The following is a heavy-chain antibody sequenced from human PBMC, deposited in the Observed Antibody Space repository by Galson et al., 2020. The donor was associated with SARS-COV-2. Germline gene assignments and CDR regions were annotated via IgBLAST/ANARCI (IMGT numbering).Heavy chain of an antibody. Sequence: SETLSLTCTVSGGSISSSTYYWGWIRQPPGKGLEWIGSIYYSGSNYYNPPLKSRVTISVDTSKNQFSLKLSSVTAADTAVYYCARTIAYCGRDCYSVFGYWGQGTLVTVSS. J-gene: IGHJ4*02. CDR1: GGSISSSTYY. CDR2: IYYSGSN. V-gene: IGHV4-39*01. CDR3: ARTIAYCGRDCYSVFGY. D-gene: IGHD2-21*01.